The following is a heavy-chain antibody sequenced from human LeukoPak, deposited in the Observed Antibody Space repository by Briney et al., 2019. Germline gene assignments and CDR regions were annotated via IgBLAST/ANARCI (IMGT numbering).Heavy chain of an antibody. CDR3: ATTAVGDTR. CDR1: GGSISSYY. J-gene: IGHJ4*02. Sequence: SETLSLTCTASGGSISSYYWSWIRQPPGKGLEWIGYVHYSGTTNYNPSLKSRVTMSVDTPKNQFSLRLSSVTAADTAVYYCATTAVGDTRWGQGTLVTVSS. CDR2: VHYSGTT. V-gene: IGHV4-59*08. D-gene: IGHD6-13*01.